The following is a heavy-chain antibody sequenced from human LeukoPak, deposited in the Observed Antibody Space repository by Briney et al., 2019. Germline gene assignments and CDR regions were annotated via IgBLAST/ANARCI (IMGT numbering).Heavy chain of an antibody. J-gene: IGHJ5*02. CDR3: TRSDHYYGSGSPPNWFDP. CDR2: ISVHNGNT. CDR1: GYYFSNYG. D-gene: IGHD3-10*01. V-gene: IGHV1-18*01. Sequence: ASVKVSCKASGYYFSNYGISWVRQAPGQGPEWMGWISVHNGNTKYAQKFQGRVTMTTDTSTSTAYMELRSLRSDDTAVYYCTRSDHYYGSGSPPNWFDPWGQGTLVTVSS.